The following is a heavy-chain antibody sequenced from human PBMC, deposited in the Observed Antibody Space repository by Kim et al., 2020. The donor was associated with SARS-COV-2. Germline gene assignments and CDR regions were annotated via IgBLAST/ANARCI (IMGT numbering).Heavy chain of an antibody. CDR2: VNAGNGDT. D-gene: IGHD2-8*01. CDR1: GYTFTKYG. Sequence: ASVKVSCKASGYTFTKYGVHWVRQAPGQSLEWMGWVNAGNGDTHYSPKFQDRVTITRDTSATTAYMDLRSLRSPDTAVYHCARPSFCALGLCPYYD. J-gene: IGHJ6*01. CDR3: ARPSFCALGLCPYYD. V-gene: IGHV1-3*01.